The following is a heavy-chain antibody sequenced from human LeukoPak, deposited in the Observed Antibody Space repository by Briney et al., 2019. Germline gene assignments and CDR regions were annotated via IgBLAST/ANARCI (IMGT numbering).Heavy chain of an antibody. J-gene: IGHJ4*02. CDR2: VYASGST. V-gene: IGHV4-4*07. CDR3: VDFDFDY. Sequence: SETLSLTCTVSGGSISSYSWSWIRQPAGKGLEWIGRVYASGSTNYNPSLKSRVTMSVDTSKNQFSLKLSSVTAADTAVYYCVDFDFDYWGQGTLVTVSS. CDR1: GGSISSYS.